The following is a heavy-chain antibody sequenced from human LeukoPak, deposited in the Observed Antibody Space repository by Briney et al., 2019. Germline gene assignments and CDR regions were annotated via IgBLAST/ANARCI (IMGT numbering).Heavy chain of an antibody. D-gene: IGHD1-1*01. CDR2: ISGSGGST. J-gene: IGHJ4*02. V-gene: IGHV3-23*01. CDR3: AKGWGYNWRRFDY. CDR1: GFTFRSYA. Sequence: PGGSLRLSCTASGFTFRSYAMSWVRQAPGKGLEWVSAISGSGGSTYYADSVKGRFTISRDNSKNTLYLQMNSLRAEDTAVYYCAKGWGYNWRRFDYWGQGTLVTVSS.